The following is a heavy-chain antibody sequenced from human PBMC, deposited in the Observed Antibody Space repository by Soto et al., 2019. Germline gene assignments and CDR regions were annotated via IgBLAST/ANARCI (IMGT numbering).Heavy chain of an antibody. J-gene: IGHJ6*03. CDR2: ISYDGSNK. V-gene: IGHV3-30*03. Sequence: GGSLRLSCAASGFTFSSYGMHWVRQAPGKGLEWVAVISYDGSNKSYADSVKGRFTISRDNSKNTLYLQMNSLRAEDTAVYYCAGDQGPNYMAVWGKGTTVTVSS. CDR3: AGDQGPNYMAV. CDR1: GFTFSSYG.